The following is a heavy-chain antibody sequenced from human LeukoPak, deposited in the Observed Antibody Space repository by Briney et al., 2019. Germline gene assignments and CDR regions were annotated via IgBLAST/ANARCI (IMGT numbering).Heavy chain of an antibody. J-gene: IGHJ4*02. CDR2: IYYSGST. CDR3: ASSRSYLMATIPLWGH. Sequence: PSETLSLTCTVSGGSISSSSYYGGWIRQPPGKGLEWIGGIYYSGSTYYNPSLKSRVTISVDTSKNQFSLKLSSVTAADTAVYYCASSRSYLMATIPLWGHWGQGTLVTVSS. D-gene: IGHD5-24*01. V-gene: IGHV4-39*01. CDR1: GGSISSSSYY.